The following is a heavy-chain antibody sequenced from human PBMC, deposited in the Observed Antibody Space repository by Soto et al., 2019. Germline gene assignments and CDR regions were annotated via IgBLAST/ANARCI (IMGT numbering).Heavy chain of an antibody. CDR3: AKGLRGDIVVVPAAMYLLDV. Sequence: GGSLRLSCAASGFTFSSYAMSWVRQAPGKGLEWVSAISGSGGSTYYADSVKGRFTISRDNSKNTLYLQMNSLRAEDTAVYYCAKGLRGDIVVVPAAMYLLDVWGKGTTVTVSS. CDR1: GFTFSSYA. D-gene: IGHD2-2*01. CDR2: ISGSGGST. V-gene: IGHV3-23*01. J-gene: IGHJ6*04.